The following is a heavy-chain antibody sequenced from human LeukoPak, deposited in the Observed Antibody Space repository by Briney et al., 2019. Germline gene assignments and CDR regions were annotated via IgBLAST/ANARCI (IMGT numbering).Heavy chain of an antibody. Sequence: PGGSLTLSCAASGFTFSDYWMHWVRQAPGKGLVWVSRISSDGSRVTYADSVKGRFTISRDNAKNSLYLQMNSLRAEDTAVYYCAREVSIVGATKCLDYWGQGTLVTVSS. D-gene: IGHD1-26*01. J-gene: IGHJ4*02. CDR1: GFTFSDYW. CDR2: ISSDGSRV. CDR3: AREVSIVGATKCLDY. V-gene: IGHV3-74*01.